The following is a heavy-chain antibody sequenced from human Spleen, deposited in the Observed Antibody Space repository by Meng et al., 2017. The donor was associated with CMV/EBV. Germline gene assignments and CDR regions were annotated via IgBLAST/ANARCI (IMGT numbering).Heavy chain of an antibody. CDR1: GGSFSGYY. D-gene: IGHD6-19*01. Sequence: QGQLHRGGAGLLKPSETLSLTCAVYGGSFSGYYWSWIRQPPGKGLEWIGEINHSGSTYYNPSLKSRVTISVDTSKNQFSLKLSSVTAADTAVYYCARTSGWFQHWGQGTLVTVSS. V-gene: IGHV4-34*01. CDR2: INHSGST. J-gene: IGHJ1*01. CDR3: ARTSGWFQH.